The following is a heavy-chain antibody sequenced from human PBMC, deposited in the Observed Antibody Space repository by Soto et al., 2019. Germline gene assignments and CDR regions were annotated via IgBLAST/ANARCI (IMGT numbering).Heavy chain of an antibody. J-gene: IGHJ5*02. CDR2: IYYSGST. CDR3: AGPGDCSGGTCHENWFDP. CDR1: GGSITSSTFS. V-gene: IGHV4-39*01. D-gene: IGHD2-15*01. Sequence: SETLSLTCTVSGGSITSSTFSWGWIRQPPGKGLEWIGSIYYSGSTYCNPSLKSRVTISVDTSKNQLSLKLKSVTAADTAVYYCAGPGDCSGGTCHENWFDPLGQGSLVTVST.